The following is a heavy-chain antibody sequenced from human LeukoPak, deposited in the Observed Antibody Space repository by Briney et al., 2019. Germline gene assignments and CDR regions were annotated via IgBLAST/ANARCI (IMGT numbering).Heavy chain of an antibody. D-gene: IGHD4-17*01. J-gene: IGHJ4*02. CDR3: AKARYGDGRGVDY. V-gene: IGHV3-23*01. CDR2: ISGSGAST. CDR1: GSMFSSNA. Sequence: TGGSLRLSCAASGSMFSSNAMNWVRQAPGKGLEWVSVISGSGASTYYADSVKGRFSISRDNSKNTLYLQMNSLRAGDTAVYYCAKARYGDGRGVDYWGQGTLVTVSS.